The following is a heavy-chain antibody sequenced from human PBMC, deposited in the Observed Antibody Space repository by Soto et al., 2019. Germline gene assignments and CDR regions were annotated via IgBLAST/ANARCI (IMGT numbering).Heavy chain of an antibody. CDR1: GFSFSDFG. Sequence: QVQLVESGGGVVQPGRSLRLSCAPSGFSFSDFGMHWVRQAPGKGLEWVAAISHDGSNQYYGDSVKGRFYICRDHSNNRLYLKMNNRKVEDSAIYYCAKETRSRAVTATRVNGMDVWGQGTTVTVSS. V-gene: IGHV3-30*18. CDR3: AKETRSRAVTATRVNGMDV. D-gene: IGHD2-21*02. CDR2: ISHDGSNQ. J-gene: IGHJ6*02.